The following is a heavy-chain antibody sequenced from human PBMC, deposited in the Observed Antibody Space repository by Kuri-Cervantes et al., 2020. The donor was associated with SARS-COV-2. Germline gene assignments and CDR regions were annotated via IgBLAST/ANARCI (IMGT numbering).Heavy chain of an antibody. J-gene: IGHJ3*02. CDR3: ARVSVITFGGVIDHLDAFDI. Sequence: GSLRLSCSVSGVSRPGYYWTWIRQTPGKGLEWIGYVYYTGSTNYNPPLKSRVTISVDTSKNQFSLKLSSVTAADTAMYYCARVSVITFGGVIDHLDAFDIWGQGAMVTVSS. D-gene: IGHD3-16*02. V-gene: IGHV4-59*01. CDR2: VYYTGST. CDR1: GVSRPGYY.